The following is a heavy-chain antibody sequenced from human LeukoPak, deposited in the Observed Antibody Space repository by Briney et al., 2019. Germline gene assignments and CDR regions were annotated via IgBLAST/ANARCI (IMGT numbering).Heavy chain of an antibody. CDR1: GFTFSSYG. Sequence: GGSLRLSCAASGFTFSSYGMSWVRQAPGKGLEWVSAISGSGGSTYYADSVKGRFTISRDNSKNTLYLQMNSLRAEDTAVYYCAKDLGTMVRGVIGPVVDYWGQGTLVTVSS. V-gene: IGHV3-23*01. CDR2: ISGSGGST. CDR3: AKDLGTMVRGVIGPVVDY. D-gene: IGHD3-10*01. J-gene: IGHJ4*02.